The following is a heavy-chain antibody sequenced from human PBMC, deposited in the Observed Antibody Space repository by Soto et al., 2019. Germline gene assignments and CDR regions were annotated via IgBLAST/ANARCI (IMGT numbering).Heavy chain of an antibody. Sequence: QLQLQESGPGLMKPSETLSLTCTVSGGSISSSSYYWGWIRQPPGKGLEWIGSIYYSGSTYYNPSLESRVTISVDTSMRQFSLDLNSVTALDTAVYYCARHLGGAVGGTRDWYFDLWGRGTLVTVSS. J-gene: IGHJ2*01. D-gene: IGHD6-13*01. CDR3: ARHLGGAVGGTRDWYFDL. CDR1: GGSISSSSYY. CDR2: IYYSGST. V-gene: IGHV4-39*01.